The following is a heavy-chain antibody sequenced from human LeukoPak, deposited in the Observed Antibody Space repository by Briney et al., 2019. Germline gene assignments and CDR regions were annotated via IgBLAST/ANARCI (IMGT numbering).Heavy chain of an antibody. CDR1: GGSISSSSFF. Sequence: SETLSLTCTVSGGSISSSSFFWGWIRQPPGKGLEWIGYIFYTGSTHYNPSLKSRVTISVDTSKNQFSLKLSSVTAADTAVYYCARGSLDFDYWGQGTLVTVSS. V-gene: IGHV4-31*03. J-gene: IGHJ4*02. CDR2: IFYTGST. CDR3: ARGSLDFDY.